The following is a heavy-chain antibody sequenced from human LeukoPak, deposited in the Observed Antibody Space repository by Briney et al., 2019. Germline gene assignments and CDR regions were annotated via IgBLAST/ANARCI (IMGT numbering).Heavy chain of an antibody. Sequence: PSETLSLTCSVSGGSISSYYWNGIRQPPGKGLEWIGYIYYSGSTKYNPSLKSRVTISVDTSKNQFSLKLSSVTAADTAVYYCASTFQRNFDYWGQGTLVTVSS. CDR3: ASTFQRNFDY. D-gene: IGHD2/OR15-2a*01. CDR1: GGSISSYY. J-gene: IGHJ4*02. V-gene: IGHV4-59*13. CDR2: IYYSGST.